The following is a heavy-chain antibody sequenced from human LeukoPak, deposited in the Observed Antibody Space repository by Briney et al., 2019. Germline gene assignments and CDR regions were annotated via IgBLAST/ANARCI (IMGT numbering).Heavy chain of an antibody. CDR2: IYHSGST. CDR3: ARQEPAAAGSFDH. CDR1: GDSISSGGYY. J-gene: IGHJ4*02. D-gene: IGHD6-13*01. Sequence: SQTLSLTCTVSGDSISSGGYYWSWIRQPPGKGLEWIGYIYHSGSTHYNPSLKSRVTILVDRSKNQFSLKVSSVTAADTAVYYCARQEPAAAGSFDHWGQGTLVTVSS. V-gene: IGHV4-30-2*01.